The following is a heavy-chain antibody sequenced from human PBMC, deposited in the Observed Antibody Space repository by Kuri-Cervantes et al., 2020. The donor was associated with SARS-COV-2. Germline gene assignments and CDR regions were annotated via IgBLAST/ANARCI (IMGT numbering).Heavy chain of an antibody. Sequence: GESLKISCAASGFTFSSYAMHWVRQAPGKGLEWVAVIWYDGSNKYYADSVKGRFTISRDNSKNTLYLQMNSLRAEDTAVYYCARDHLRYDFWSGRGYGMDVWGQGTTVTVSS. CDR2: IWYDGSNK. D-gene: IGHD3-3*01. J-gene: IGHJ6*02. V-gene: IGHV3-33*08. CDR1: GFTFSSYA. CDR3: ARDHLRYDFWSGRGYGMDV.